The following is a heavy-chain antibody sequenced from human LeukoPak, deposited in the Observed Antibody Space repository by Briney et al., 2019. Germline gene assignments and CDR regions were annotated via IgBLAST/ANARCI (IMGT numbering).Heavy chain of an antibody. CDR2: IYYSGST. J-gene: IGHJ4*02. CDR3: ARALDY. Sequence: SETLSLTCTVSGGSISSYYWSWIRQPPGKGLEWIGYIYYSGSTNYNPSLKSRVTISVDTSKNQFSLKLSSVTAADTAVYYCARALDYSGQGTLVTVSS. V-gene: IGHV4-59*01. CDR1: GGSISSYY.